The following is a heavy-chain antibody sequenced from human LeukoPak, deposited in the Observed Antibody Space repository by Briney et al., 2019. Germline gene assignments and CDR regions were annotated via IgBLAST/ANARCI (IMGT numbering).Heavy chain of an antibody. Sequence: SETMSLARTVSGYSISSSSYYWGWIRQPPGKGLEWIGSIYYSGSTYYNPSLKSRVTISVDTSKNQFSLKLSSVTAADTAVYYCARAKYYYDSSGYYYYPRDAFDIWGQGTMVTVSS. D-gene: IGHD3-22*01. CDR2: IYYSGST. V-gene: IGHV4-39*07. CDR3: ARAKYYYDSSGYYYYPRDAFDI. CDR1: GYSISSSSYY. J-gene: IGHJ3*02.